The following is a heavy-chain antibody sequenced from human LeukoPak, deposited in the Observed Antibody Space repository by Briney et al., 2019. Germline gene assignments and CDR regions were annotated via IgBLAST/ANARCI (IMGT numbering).Heavy chain of an antibody. V-gene: IGHV3-43*02. CDR3: ARDSQEFFQH. Sequence: GGSLRLSCAASGFTFGDYAMHWVRQAPGKGLEWVSLIGGDGGTIKYNADSVKGRFTISRDNSKNSLYLQMNSLRTEDTALYYCARDSQEFFQHWGQGTLVTVSS. CDR1: GFTFGDYA. CDR2: IGGDGGTIK. J-gene: IGHJ1*01.